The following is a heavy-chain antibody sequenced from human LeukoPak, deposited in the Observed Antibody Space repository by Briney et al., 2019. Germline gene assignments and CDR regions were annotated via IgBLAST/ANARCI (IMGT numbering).Heavy chain of an antibody. CDR3: ASIRGDYDY. J-gene: IGHJ4*02. CDR1: GSSISSYY. D-gene: IGHD4-17*01. V-gene: IGHV4-59*08. Sequence: SETLSLTCTVSGSSISSYYWSWIRQPPGKGLEWIGYIYYSGSTNYNPSLKSRVTISVDTSKNQFSLKLSSVTAADTAVYYCASIRGDYDYWGQGTLVTVSS. CDR2: IYYSGST.